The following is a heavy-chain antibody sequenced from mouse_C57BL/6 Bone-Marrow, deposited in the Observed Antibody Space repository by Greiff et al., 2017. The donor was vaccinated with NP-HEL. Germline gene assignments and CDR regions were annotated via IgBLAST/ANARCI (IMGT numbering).Heavy chain of an antibody. J-gene: IGHJ3*01. Sequence: VQLKESGPGLVKPSQSLSLTCSVTGYSITSGYYWNWIRQFPGNKLEWMGYISYDGSNNYNPSLKNRISITRDTSKNQFFLKLNSVTTEVTATYYCARGFAYWGQGTLVTVSA. CDR3: ARGFAY. CDR1: GYSITSGYY. V-gene: IGHV3-6*01. CDR2: ISYDGSN.